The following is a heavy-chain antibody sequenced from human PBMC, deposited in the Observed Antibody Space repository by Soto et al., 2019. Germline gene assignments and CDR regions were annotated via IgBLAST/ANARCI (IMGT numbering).Heavy chain of an antibody. J-gene: IGHJ5*01. CDR3: ARSNGYNFNWLDS. CDR2: MNPNSGNT. CDR1: GYTFASYD. V-gene: IGHV1-8*01. Sequence: QVQLEQSGAEVKTPGASVKVSCKASGYTFASYDINWVRQAPGQGLEWMAWMNPNSGNTNYAQKFQGRLTMTRDTALIIAHMELSGLRNEDTAVYYCARSNGYNFNWLDSWGQGTLVIVSA. D-gene: IGHD1-20*01.